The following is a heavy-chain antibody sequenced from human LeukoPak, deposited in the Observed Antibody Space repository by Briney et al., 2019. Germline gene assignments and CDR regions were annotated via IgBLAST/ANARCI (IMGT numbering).Heavy chain of an antibody. Sequence: GGSLRLSCSASGFTFSNYPMHWVRQAPGKGLEYVSAITSNGGGTYYADSVKGRFTISRDNSKNTLYLQMNSLRAEDTAVYYCVKEDEAYYFDYWGQGTLLTVSS. CDR1: GFTFSNYP. J-gene: IGHJ4*02. CDR2: ITSNGGGT. V-gene: IGHV3-64D*06. CDR3: VKEDEAYYFDY.